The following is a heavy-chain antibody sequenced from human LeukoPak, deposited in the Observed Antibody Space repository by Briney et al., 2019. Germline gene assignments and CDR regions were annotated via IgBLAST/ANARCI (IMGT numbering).Heavy chain of an antibody. CDR2: IYHSGST. J-gene: IGHJ4*02. Sequence: PSQTLSLTCVVSGGSISSGGYSWSWIRQPPGKGLEWIGYIYHSGSTYYNPSLKSRVTISVDRSKNQFSLKLSSVTAADTAVYYCARRHYYDSSQFDYWGQGTLVTVSS. CDR3: ARRHYYDSSQFDY. CDR1: GGSISSGGYS. V-gene: IGHV4-30-2*01. D-gene: IGHD3-22*01.